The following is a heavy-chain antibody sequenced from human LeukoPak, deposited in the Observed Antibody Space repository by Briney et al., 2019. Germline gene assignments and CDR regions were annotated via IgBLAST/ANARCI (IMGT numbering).Heavy chain of an antibody. J-gene: IGHJ3*02. CDR3: ARGIPIHGVAAALGPKQGAFDI. V-gene: IGHV4-34*01. D-gene: IGHD6-13*01. CDR1: GGSFSGYY. CDR2: INHSGST. Sequence: SVTLSLTCAVYGGSFSGYYWSWIRQAPGKGLEWIGEINHSGSTNYNPSLKSRVTISVDTSKNQFSLKLSSVTAADTAVYYCARGIPIHGVAAALGPKQGAFDIWGQGTMVTVSS.